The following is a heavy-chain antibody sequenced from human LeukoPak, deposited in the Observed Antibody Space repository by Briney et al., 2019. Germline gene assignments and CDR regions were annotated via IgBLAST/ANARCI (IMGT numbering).Heavy chain of an antibody. V-gene: IGHV3-30*02. J-gene: IGHJ4*02. D-gene: IGHD2-2*01. CDR3: AKDSSRDIVVVPAANYFDY. CDR2: IRYDGSNK. Sequence: GGSLRLSCAASGFTFSSYGMHWVRQAPGKGLERVAFIRYDGSNKYYADSVKGRFTISRDNSKNTLYLQMNSLRAEDTAVYYCAKDSSRDIVVVPAANYFDYWGQGTLVTVSS. CDR1: GFTFSSYG.